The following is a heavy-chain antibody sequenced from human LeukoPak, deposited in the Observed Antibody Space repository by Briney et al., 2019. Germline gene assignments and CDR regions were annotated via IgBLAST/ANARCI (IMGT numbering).Heavy chain of an antibody. J-gene: IGHJ3*02. Sequence: GGSLRLSCAASGFTFSSYWMSWVRQAPGKGLEWVANIKQDGCEKYYVDSVKGRFTISRDNAKNSLYLQMNSLRAEDTAVYYCARAPAQQLVFGDAFDIWGQGTMVTVSS. V-gene: IGHV3-7*01. CDR1: GFTFSSYW. D-gene: IGHD6-13*01. CDR3: ARAPAQQLVFGDAFDI. CDR2: IKQDGCEK.